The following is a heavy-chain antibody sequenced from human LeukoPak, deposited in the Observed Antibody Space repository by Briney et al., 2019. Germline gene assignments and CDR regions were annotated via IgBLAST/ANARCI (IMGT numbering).Heavy chain of an antibody. D-gene: IGHD6-13*01. CDR1: GGSISSGGYY. CDR2: INHSGST. CDR3: ARGYSSSWYTMVWFDP. V-gene: IGHV4-31*03. Sequence: SETLSLTCTVSGGSISSGGYYWSWIRQHPGKGLEWIGEINHSGSTNYNPSLKSRVTISVDTSKNQFSLKLSSVTAADTAVYYCARGYSSSWYTMVWFDPWGQGTLVTVSS. J-gene: IGHJ5*02.